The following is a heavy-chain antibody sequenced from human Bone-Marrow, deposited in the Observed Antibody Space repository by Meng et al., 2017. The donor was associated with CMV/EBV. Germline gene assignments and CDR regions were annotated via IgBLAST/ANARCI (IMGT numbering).Heavy chain of an antibody. CDR3: ATRTLGTAFDY. J-gene: IGHJ4*02. D-gene: IGHD1-7*01. Sequence: GESLKISCAASGFTFSSYWMSWVRQAPGKGLVWVSRINSDGSSTSYADSVKGRFTISRDNAKNSLYLQMNSLRAEDTALYYCATRTLGTAFDYWGQGTLVTVSS. CDR2: INSDGSST. CDR1: GFTFSSYW. V-gene: IGHV3-74*01.